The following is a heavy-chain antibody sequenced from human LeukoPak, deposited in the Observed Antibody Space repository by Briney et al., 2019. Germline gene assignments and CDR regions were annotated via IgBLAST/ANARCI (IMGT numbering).Heavy chain of an antibody. J-gene: IGHJ4*02. D-gene: IGHD2-15*01. V-gene: IGHV3-23*01. CDR3: AKAASRFWDCTGGSCSGYFFDY. Sequence: GGSLRPSCAASGFTFSGYAMSWVRQAPGKGLEWVSTISGGSSGSTYYADSVKGRFTISRDSSKNTLFLQMNSLRAEDTAVYYCAKAASRFWDCTGGSCSGYFFDYWGQGTLVTVSS. CDR2: ISGGSSGST. CDR1: GFTFSGYA.